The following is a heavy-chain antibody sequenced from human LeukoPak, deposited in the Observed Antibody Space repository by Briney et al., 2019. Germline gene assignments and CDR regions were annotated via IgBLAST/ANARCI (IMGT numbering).Heavy chain of an antibody. CDR3: VKDEWDC. CDR1: GFTFSDYY. D-gene: IGHD3-3*01. CDR2: ISDSGGNT. J-gene: IGHJ4*02. Sequence: GGSLRLSCAASGFTFSDYYMSWIRQAPGKGLEWVSTISDSGGNTYYVASVKGRFTISRDDSKNTLYLQMNSLRAEDTAVYYCVKDEWDCWGQGTQVTVSS. V-gene: IGHV3-23*01.